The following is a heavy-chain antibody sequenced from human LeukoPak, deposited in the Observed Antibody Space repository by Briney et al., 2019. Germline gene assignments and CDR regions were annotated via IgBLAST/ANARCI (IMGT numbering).Heavy chain of an antibody. D-gene: IGHD4-11*01. CDR3: ARNRGSTVITDQYYYYYMDV. V-gene: IGHV4-39*07. J-gene: IGHJ6*03. CDR2: IYSSGST. CDR1: GGSISSSGYY. Sequence: SETLSLTCTVSGGSISSSGYYWGWIRQPPGKGLEWIGSIYSSGSTNYNPSLKSRVAMSVDTSKNQFSLKLSPVTAADTAVYYCARNRGSTVITDQYYYYYMDVWGKGTTVTVSS.